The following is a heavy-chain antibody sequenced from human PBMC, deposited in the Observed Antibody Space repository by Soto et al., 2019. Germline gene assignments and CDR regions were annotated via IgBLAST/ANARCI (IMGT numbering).Heavy chain of an antibody. J-gene: IGHJ4*02. Sequence: SETLSLTCTVSGGSISSSSYYWGWIRQPPGKGLEWIGSIYYSGSTYYNPSLKSRVTISVDTSKNQFSLKLSSVTAADTAVYYCARQPNHTAMPRYYFDYWGQGTLVTVSS. CDR2: IYYSGST. V-gene: IGHV4-39*01. D-gene: IGHD5-18*01. CDR3: ARQPNHTAMPRYYFDY. CDR1: GGSISSSSYY.